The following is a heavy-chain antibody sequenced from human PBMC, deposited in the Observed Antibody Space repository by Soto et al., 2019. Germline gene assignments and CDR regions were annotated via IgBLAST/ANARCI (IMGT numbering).Heavy chain of an antibody. V-gene: IGHV3-30*18. Sequence: QVQLVESGGGVVQPGRSLRLSCAASGFTFSSYGMHWVRQAPGKGLEWVAVISYDGSNKYYADSVKGRFTISRDNSKNTLYLQMNCLRAEDMAVYHCAKDFSPPIFRSGSSGLALAYWGQGTLVTVSS. D-gene: IGHD3-10*01. J-gene: IGHJ4*02. CDR1: GFTFSSYG. CDR3: AKDFSPPIFRSGSSGLALAY. CDR2: ISYDGSNK.